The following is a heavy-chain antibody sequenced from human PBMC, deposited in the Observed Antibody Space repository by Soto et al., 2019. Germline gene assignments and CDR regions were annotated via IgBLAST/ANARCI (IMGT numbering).Heavy chain of an antibody. J-gene: IGHJ6*02. Sequence: PGGSLRLSCEASGTTFSDHYMTWIRQAPGKGLEWISYISGTAGTIYYADSVKGRFTISRDNAKNSLFLQLTSLTAEDTAVYYCARAPYYGSGTYYYYALDVWGQGTTVTVSS. V-gene: IGHV3-11*01. CDR3: ARAPYYGSGTYYYYALDV. CDR1: GTTFSDHY. D-gene: IGHD3-10*01. CDR2: ISGTAGTI.